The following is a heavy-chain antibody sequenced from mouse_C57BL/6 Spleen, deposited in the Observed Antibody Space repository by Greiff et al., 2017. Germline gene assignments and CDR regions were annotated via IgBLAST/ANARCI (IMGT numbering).Heavy chain of an antibody. J-gene: IGHJ1*03. Sequence: VQLKQSGPELVKPGASVKMSCKASGYTFTDYNMHWVKQSHGKSLEWIGYINPNNGGTSYNQKFKGKATLTVNKSSSTAYMELRSLTSEDSAVYYCAREANWAFDWYFDVWGTGTTVTVSS. CDR2: INPNNGGT. V-gene: IGHV1-22*01. D-gene: IGHD4-1*01. CDR1: GYTFTDYN. CDR3: AREANWAFDWYFDV.